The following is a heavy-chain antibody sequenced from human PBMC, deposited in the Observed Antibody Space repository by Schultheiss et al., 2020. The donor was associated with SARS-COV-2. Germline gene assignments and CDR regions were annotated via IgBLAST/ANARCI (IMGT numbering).Heavy chain of an antibody. Sequence: GGSLRLSCAASGFTFSSYSMNWVRQAPGKGLEWVSSISSSSSYIYYADSVKGRFTISRDNAKNSLYLQMNSLRVEDTAVYYCAKDRYGDYGPYYFDYWGQGTLVTVSS. CDR3: AKDRYGDYGPYYFDY. J-gene: IGHJ4*02. CDR2: ISSSSSYI. CDR1: GFTFSSYS. D-gene: IGHD4-17*01. V-gene: IGHV3-21*01.